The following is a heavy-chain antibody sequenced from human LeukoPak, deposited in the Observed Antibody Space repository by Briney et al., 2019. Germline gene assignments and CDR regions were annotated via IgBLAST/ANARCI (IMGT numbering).Heavy chain of an antibody. CDR2: ISAYNGNT. Sequence: ASVKVSCKASGYTFTSYGISWVRQAPGQGLEWMGWISAYNGNTNYAQKLQGRVTMTTDTSTSTVYMELRRLRSDDTAVYYCARDSSAYYYDRSGYSLGIKPSYFDYWGQGTLVTVSS. CDR1: GYTFTSYG. D-gene: IGHD3-22*01. V-gene: IGHV1-18*01. J-gene: IGHJ4*02. CDR3: ARDSSAYYYDRSGYSLGIKPSYFDY.